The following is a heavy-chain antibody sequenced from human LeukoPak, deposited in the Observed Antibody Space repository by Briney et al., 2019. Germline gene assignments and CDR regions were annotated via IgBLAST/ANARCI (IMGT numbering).Heavy chain of an antibody. CDR3: ARDFPDYYDSTTY. J-gene: IGHJ4*02. CDR2: ISSSSSSI. CDR1: GFTFSSYS. D-gene: IGHD3-22*01. V-gene: IGHV3-21*01. Sequence: GGSLRLSCAASGFTFSSYSMNWVRQAPGKGLEWVSSISSSSSSIYYTDSVKGRFTISGDNAKNSLYLQMNSLRAEDTAVYYCARDFPDYYDSTTYWGQGTLVTVSS.